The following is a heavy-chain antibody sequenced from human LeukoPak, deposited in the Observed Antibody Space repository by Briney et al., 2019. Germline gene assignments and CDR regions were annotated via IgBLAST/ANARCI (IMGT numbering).Heavy chain of an antibody. Sequence: SETLSLTCAVYGGSFSGYYWSWIRQPPGKGLEWIGEINHSGSTNYNPSLKSRVTISVDTSKNQFSLKLSSVTASDTAVYYCATGIIAAATSGYFDPWGQGTLVTVSS. D-gene: IGHD6-13*01. CDR1: GGSFSGYY. V-gene: IGHV4-34*01. J-gene: IGHJ5*02. CDR3: ATGIIAAATSGYFDP. CDR2: INHSGST.